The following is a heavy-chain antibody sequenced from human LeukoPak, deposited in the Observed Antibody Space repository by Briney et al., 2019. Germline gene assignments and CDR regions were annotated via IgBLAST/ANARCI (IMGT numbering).Heavy chain of an antibody. J-gene: IGHJ5*02. CDR1: GGSISSYY. CDR2: IYYSGST. CDR3: ARLLRSRWFDP. V-gene: IGHV4-59*08. Sequence: SETLSLTCTVSGGSISSYYWSWIRQPPGKGLEWIGYIYYSGSTNYNPSLKSRVTISVDTSKNQFSLKLSSVTAADTAVYYCARLLRSRWFDPWGQGTLVTVSS. D-gene: IGHD5-12*01.